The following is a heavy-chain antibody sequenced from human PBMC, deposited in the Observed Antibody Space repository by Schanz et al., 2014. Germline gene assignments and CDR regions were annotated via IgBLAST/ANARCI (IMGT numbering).Heavy chain of an antibody. CDR3: AKWEDIVPEPEPMRGWFDS. CDR1: GFNFYTSA. CDR2: ISARGEVS. D-gene: IGHD2-8*01. Sequence: EVRLVESGGGLVQPGGSLRLSCVASGFNFYTSAMTWVRQAPGKGLEWVSVISARGEVSKYSDSVKGRFIVSRDNSRATLFLQMDSLRAADTAFYYCAKWEDIVPEPEPMRGWFDSRGQGILVTVSS. V-gene: IGHV3-23*04. J-gene: IGHJ5*01.